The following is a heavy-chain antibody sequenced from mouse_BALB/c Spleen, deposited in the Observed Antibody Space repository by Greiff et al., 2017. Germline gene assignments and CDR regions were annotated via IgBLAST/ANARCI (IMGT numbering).Heavy chain of an antibody. CDR2: ISSGGST. CDR1: GFTFSSYA. J-gene: IGHJ1*01. CDR3: ARDLIARVVYWYFDV. D-gene: IGHD1-1*01. V-gene: IGHV5-6-5*01. Sequence: EVKLVESGGGLVKPGGSLKLSCAASGFTFSSYAMSWVRQTPEKRLEWVGSISSGGSTYYPDSVKGRFTIARDNARNILYLQMSSLRAEDTAMYYCARDLIARVVYWYFDVWGAGTTVTVSS.